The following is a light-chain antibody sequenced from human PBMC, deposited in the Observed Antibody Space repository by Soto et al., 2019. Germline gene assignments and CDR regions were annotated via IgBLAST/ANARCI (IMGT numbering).Light chain of an antibody. CDR3: QSYDSSLSGSVV. J-gene: IGLJ2*01. CDR2: GNS. V-gene: IGLV1-40*01. Sequence: QSVLTQPPSVSGAPGQRVTISCTGSSSNIGAGYDVHWYQQLPGTAPKLLIYGNSNRPSGVPDRFSGSKSGTSASLAITGLHAEDEADYDCQSYDSSLSGSVVFGGGTKLTV. CDR1: SSNIGAGYD.